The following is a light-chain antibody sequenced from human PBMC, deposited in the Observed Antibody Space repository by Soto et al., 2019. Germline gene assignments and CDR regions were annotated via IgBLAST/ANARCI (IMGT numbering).Light chain of an antibody. CDR1: SSNIGGNT. Sequence: SSSNIGGNTVNWYQQVPGTAPKLLIYSYDQRPSGVPDRFSGSKSGTSASLAISGLQSEDEADYYCAAWDASLNGYVFGTGTKVTVL. CDR2: SYD. V-gene: IGLV1-44*01. J-gene: IGLJ1*01. CDR3: AAWDASLNGYV.